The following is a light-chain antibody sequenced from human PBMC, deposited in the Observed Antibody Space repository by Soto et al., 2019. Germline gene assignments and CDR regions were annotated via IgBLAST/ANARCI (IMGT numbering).Light chain of an antibody. CDR2: GAS. CDR1: QSVSSN. CDR3: QQYHDWPRT. Sequence: EIVMTQSPATLSVSPGERATLSCRASQSVSSNLAWYQQKPGQAPRLLIYGASTRATGIPARFSGSGSGTEFTLTIGSLQSEDFAVYYCQQYHDWPRTCGQGTKVEIK. J-gene: IGKJ1*01. V-gene: IGKV3-15*01.